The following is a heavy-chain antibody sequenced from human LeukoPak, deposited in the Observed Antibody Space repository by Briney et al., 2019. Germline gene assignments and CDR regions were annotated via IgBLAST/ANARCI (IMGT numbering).Heavy chain of an antibody. V-gene: IGHV3-30-3*01. CDR1: GFTFSSYA. CDR2: ISYDGSNK. CDR3: ARVIIEYCSSTSCARGEDY. Sequence: GGSLRLSCAASGFTFSSYAMHWVRQAPGKGLEWVAVISYDGSNKYYADSVKGRFTISRDNSKNTLYLQMNSLRAEDTAVYYCARVIIEYCSSTSCARGEDYWGQGTLVTVSS. D-gene: IGHD2-2*01. J-gene: IGHJ4*02.